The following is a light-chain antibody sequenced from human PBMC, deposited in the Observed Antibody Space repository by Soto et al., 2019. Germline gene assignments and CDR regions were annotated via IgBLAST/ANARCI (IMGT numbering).Light chain of an antibody. CDR2: EGS. Sequence: QSVLTQPASVSGSPGQSITISCTGTSSDVGSYNLVSWYQQHPGKAPKLMIYEGSKRPSGVSNRFSGSKSGNTASLTISGLKAEDEADYYCCSYAGSSTSGVNVFGTGTKVTAL. V-gene: IGLV2-23*01. CDR3: CSYAGSSTSGVNV. CDR1: SSDVGSYNL. J-gene: IGLJ1*01.